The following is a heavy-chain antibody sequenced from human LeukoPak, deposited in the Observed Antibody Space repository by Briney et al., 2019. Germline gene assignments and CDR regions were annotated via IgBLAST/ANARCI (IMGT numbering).Heavy chain of an antibody. Sequence: SSETLSLTCTVSGRSISSASYYWAWIRQPPGKGLEWIGNIYYSGSTYYNPSLMSRVTISVDTSKNPFSLRLSSVTAADTAVYFCARRTYSGTYYFDSWGQGTLVTVSS. D-gene: IGHD1-26*01. V-gene: IGHV4-39*01. CDR2: IYYSGST. CDR3: ARRTYSGTYYFDS. J-gene: IGHJ4*02. CDR1: GRSISSASYY.